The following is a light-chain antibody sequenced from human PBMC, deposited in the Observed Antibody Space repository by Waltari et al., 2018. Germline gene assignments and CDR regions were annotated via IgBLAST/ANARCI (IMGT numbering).Light chain of an antibody. CDR1: SSNIGNNP. CDR3: AAWDDSLNAVV. J-gene: IGLJ2*01. CDR2: YDD. Sequence: QSVLTQPPSVSEAPRQRVTISCSGSSSNIGNNPVNWYQQLPGKAPKLLIYYDDLLPSGVSDRFSGSKSGTSASLAISGLQSEDEADYYCAAWDDSLNAVVFGGGTKLTVL. V-gene: IGLV1-36*01.